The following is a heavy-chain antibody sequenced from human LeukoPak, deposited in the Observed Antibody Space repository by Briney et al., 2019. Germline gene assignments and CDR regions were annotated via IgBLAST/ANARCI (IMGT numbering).Heavy chain of an antibody. D-gene: IGHD6-13*01. Sequence: GASVKVSCKASGYTFTSYGISWVRQAPGQGLEWMGWISAYNGNTNYAQKLQGRVTMTTDTSTSTAYMELRSLRSDDTAVYYCARDPGIAAAGYYYYYMDVWGKGTTVTISS. J-gene: IGHJ6*03. CDR1: GYTFTSYG. CDR2: ISAYNGNT. V-gene: IGHV1-18*01. CDR3: ARDPGIAAAGYYYYYMDV.